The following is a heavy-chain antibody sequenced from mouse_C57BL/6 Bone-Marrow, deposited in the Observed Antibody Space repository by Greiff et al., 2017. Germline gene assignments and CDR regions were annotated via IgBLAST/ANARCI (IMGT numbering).Heavy chain of an antibody. CDR1: GFTFSDYG. CDR3: ARRRFFDY. J-gene: IGHJ2*01. CDR2: ISSGSSTI. Sequence: EVQLVESGGGLVKPGGSLKLSCAAFGFTFSDYGLHWGRQAPEKGLEWVAYISSGSSTIYYADTVKGRFTITRDNDKNTLFLQMTSLRSEDTAMYYCARRRFFDYWGQGTTLTVSA. V-gene: IGHV5-17*01.